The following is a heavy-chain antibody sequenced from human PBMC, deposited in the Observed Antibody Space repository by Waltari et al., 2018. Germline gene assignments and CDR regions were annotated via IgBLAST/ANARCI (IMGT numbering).Heavy chain of an antibody. J-gene: IGHJ4*02. D-gene: IGHD5-12*01. CDR3: AKSPKVATIFDY. CDR2: ITGSGDAT. Sequence: EVQLLESGGGLAQPGGSLILSCAASGFTFSNCTMSWVRQAPGKGLERVSGITGSGDATYYADSVKGRFTISRDNSKNTLYLQMNNLRAEDTAVYYCAKSPKVATIFDYWGQGTLVTVS. CDR1: GFTFSNCT. V-gene: IGHV3-23*01.